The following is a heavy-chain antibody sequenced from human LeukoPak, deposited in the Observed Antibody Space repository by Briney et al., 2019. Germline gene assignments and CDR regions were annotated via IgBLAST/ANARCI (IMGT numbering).Heavy chain of an antibody. D-gene: IGHD3-10*01. CDR1: GFTFRSHA. CDR3: ALANYYGSGSFLRY. J-gene: IGHJ4*02. Sequence: GGALRLSCVGSGFTFRSHAMSWVRQAPEKGLEFVSGIYENGGTIYYADSVKGRFTISRDNSKNTLYLQMNSLRAEDTAVYYCALANYYGSGSFLRYWGQGTLVTVSS. CDR2: IYENGGTI. V-gene: IGHV3-23*01.